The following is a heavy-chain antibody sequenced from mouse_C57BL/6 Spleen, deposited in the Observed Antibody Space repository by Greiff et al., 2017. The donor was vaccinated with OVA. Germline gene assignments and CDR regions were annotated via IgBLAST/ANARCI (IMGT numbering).Heavy chain of an antibody. CDR3: ARRGFYYGSDY. CDR2: IDPSDSYT. D-gene: IGHD1-1*01. V-gene: IGHV1-69*01. Sequence: VQLQESGAELVMPGASVKLSCKASGYTFTSYWMHWVKQRPGQGLEWIGEIDPSDSYTNYNQQFKGKSTLTVDQSSSTAYMQLSSLTSEDSAVCDCARRGFYYGSDYWGPGTTLTVSS. J-gene: IGHJ2*01. CDR1: GYTFTSYW.